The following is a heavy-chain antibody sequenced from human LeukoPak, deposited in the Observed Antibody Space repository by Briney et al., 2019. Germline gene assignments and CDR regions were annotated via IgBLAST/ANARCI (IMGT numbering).Heavy chain of an antibody. CDR3: AKEWADAFDI. Sequence: GGSLRLSCAASGFIFSDYAMSWVRQGPGKGLEWVSFISGSGGNKYYTDSVRGRFSIPRDNSRNTLFLQMNSLRAEDTAIYYCAKEWADAFDIWGQGTMVTVSS. CDR2: ISGSGGNK. V-gene: IGHV3-23*01. CDR1: GFIFSDYA. J-gene: IGHJ3*02.